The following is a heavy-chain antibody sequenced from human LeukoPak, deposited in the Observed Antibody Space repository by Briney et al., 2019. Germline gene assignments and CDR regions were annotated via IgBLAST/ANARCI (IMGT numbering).Heavy chain of an antibody. V-gene: IGHV4-61*02. CDR3: ARDLLRGLTGSWFEAFDI. J-gene: IGHJ3*02. CDR1: GGSISSGSYY. CDR2: IYTSGST. D-gene: IGHD4-17*01. Sequence: SETLSLTCTVSGGSISSGSYYWSWIRQPAGKGLEWIGRIYTSGSTNYNPSLKSRVTISVDTSKNQFSLKLSSVTAADTATYYCARDLLRGLTGSWFEAFDIWGQGTMVTVSS.